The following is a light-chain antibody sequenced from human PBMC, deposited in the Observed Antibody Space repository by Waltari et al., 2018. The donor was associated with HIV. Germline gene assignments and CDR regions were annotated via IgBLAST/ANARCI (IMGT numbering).Light chain of an antibody. Sequence: QSVLTQPPSASGTPGQRVTIACSGSNSNIGSNTLNWYKQVPGTAPKLLIYNNYERPSGVPDRFSGSKSGSSASLAISGLQSEDDGDYYCAAWDGSLLGVLFGGGTKLTVL. CDR1: NSNIGSNT. V-gene: IGLV1-44*01. J-gene: IGLJ2*01. CDR2: NNY. CDR3: AAWDGSLLGVL.